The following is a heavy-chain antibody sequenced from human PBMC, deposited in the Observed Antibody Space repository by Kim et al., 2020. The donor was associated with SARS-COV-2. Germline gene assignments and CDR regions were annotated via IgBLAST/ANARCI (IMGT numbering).Heavy chain of an antibody. CDR3: ARPDNYNALDV. Sequence: SETLSLTCTVSGGSMINYYWSWIRQTPGKGLEWIGYIHGSGNTNYNPSLKSRITIAIDMSKNQLSLKLSSVTATDAAVYYCARPDNYNALDVWGQGTTVTVSS. CDR1: GGSMINYY. CDR2: IHGSGNT. V-gene: IGHV4-59*08. J-gene: IGHJ6*02. D-gene: IGHD1-20*01.